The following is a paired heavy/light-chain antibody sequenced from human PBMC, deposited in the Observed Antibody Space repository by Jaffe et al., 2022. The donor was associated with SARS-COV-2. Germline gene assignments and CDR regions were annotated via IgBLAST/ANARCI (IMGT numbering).Light chain of an antibody. CDR1: QGISSY. V-gene: IGKV1D-8*01. J-gene: IGKJ1*01. CDR2: AAS. CDR3: QQYYSFPRT. Sequence: VIWMTQSPSLLSASTGDRVTISCRMSQGISSYLAWYQQKPGKAPELLIYAASTLQSGVPSRFSGSGSGTDFTLTISCLQSEDFATYYCQQYYSFPRTFGQGTKVEIK.
Heavy chain of an antibody. Sequence: EVQLLESGGGLVQPGGSLRLSCAASGFTFSSYAMSWVRQAPGKGLEWVSAISGSGGSTYYADSVKGRFTISRDNSKNTLYLQMNSLRAEDTAVYYCAKEGIVVVPAAMGTGDAFDIWGQGTMVTVSS. CDR1: GFTFSSYA. V-gene: IGHV3-23*01. J-gene: IGHJ3*02. CDR3: AKEGIVVVPAAMGTGDAFDI. D-gene: IGHD2-2*01. CDR2: ISGSGGST.